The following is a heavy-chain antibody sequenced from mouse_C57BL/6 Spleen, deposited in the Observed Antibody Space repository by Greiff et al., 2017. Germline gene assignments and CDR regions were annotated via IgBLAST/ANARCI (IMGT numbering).Heavy chain of an antibody. CDR1: GYAFSSSW. V-gene: IGHV1-82*01. CDR3: ANWDNAY. CDR2: IYPGDGDT. Sequence: QVQLQQSGPELVKPGASVKISCKASGYAFSSSWMNWVKQRPGKGREWIGRIYPGDGDTNYNGKFKGKATLTADKASSTAYMQLSSLTSEDSAVYFCANWDNAYWGQGTLVTVSA. J-gene: IGHJ3*01. D-gene: IGHD4-1*01.